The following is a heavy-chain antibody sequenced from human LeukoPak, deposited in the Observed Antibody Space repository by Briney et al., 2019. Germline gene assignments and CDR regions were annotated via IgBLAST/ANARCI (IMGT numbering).Heavy chain of an antibody. CDR1: GYTVSSNY. Sequence: GGSLRLSCAASGYTVSSNYMSWVRQAPGKGLEWVSVIYSGGSTYYADSVKGRFTISRDNSKNTLYLQMNSLRAEDTAVYYCAGFYGDYRNWFDPWGQGTLVTVSS. CDR3: AGFYGDYRNWFDP. V-gene: IGHV3-66*01. CDR2: IYSGGST. D-gene: IGHD4-17*01. J-gene: IGHJ5*02.